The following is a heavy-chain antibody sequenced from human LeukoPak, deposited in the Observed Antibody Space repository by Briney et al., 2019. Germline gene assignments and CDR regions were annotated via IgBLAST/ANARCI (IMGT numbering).Heavy chain of an antibody. J-gene: IGHJ6*02. CDR3: AKHSTGGYYYYYGMDV. V-gene: IGHV3-23*01. Sequence: GGSLRLSCAASGFTFSSYAMSWAGQAPGKGLEGVAAISGSGGRTYYADSVKGRFTISRDNSKNTLYLQINSLRAEDTAVYYCAKHSTGGYYYYYGMDVWGHGTTVTVSS. CDR2: ISGSGGRT. D-gene: IGHD1-1*01. CDR1: GFTFSSYA.